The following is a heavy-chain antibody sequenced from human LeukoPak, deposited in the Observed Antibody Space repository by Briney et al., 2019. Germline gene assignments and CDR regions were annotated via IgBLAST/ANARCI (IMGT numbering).Heavy chain of an antibody. CDR1: GFTFSSYG. V-gene: IGHV3-30*02. J-gene: IGHJ6*03. CDR3: AKDFQDYYYYFMDV. CDR2: IRFDGTNT. Sequence: GGSLRLSCAASGFTFSSYGMHWVRQAPGKGLEWVAFIRFDGTNTYYADSVKGRFTISRDNSKNTLYLQMNSLRAEDTAVYYCAKDFQDYYYYFMDVWGKGTMVIVSS.